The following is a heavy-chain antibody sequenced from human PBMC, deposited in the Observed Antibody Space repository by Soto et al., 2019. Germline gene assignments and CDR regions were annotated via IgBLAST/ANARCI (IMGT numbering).Heavy chain of an antibody. CDR1: CGSVSNSNSY. CDR2: GYYSGST. D-gene: IGHD1-1*01. Sequence: SETLSLTCTVSCGSVSNSNSYWGWIRQPPGKGLEWIGSGYYSGSTYCNPSLKSRVTISVDPSKYQFYLKLSSVTAADTAVYYCASPDGRYHYAMDVWGQGTTVT. J-gene: IGHJ6*02. V-gene: IGHV4-39*01. CDR3: ASPDGRYHYAMDV.